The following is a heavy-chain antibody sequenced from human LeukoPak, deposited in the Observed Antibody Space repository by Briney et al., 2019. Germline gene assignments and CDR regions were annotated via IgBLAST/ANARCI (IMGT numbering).Heavy chain of an antibody. Sequence: GGSLRLSCAASGFTFSDYYMSWIRQAPGKGLEWVSYISSSGSTIYYADSVKGRFTISRDNAKNSLYLQMNSLRAEDTAVYYCARGIVYCSSTSCYTDYYGMDVWGQGTTVTVSS. CDR2: ISSSGSTI. V-gene: IGHV3-11*01. CDR3: ARGIVYCSSTSCYTDYYGMDV. D-gene: IGHD2-2*02. CDR1: GFTFSDYY. J-gene: IGHJ6*02.